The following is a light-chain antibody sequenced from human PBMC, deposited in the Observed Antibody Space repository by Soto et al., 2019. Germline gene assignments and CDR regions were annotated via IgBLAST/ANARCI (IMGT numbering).Light chain of an antibody. Sequence: IQGTQFPFFLRASLGDRVTITCRASQDISNFLAWFQQKPGRAPKLLIDAVFTLQSGVPSRFSGSGSGAEFTLTISSLQPEDFATYYCQQVDSYPLTFGGGTKVDIK. J-gene: IGKJ4*01. CDR1: QDISNF. CDR3: QQVDSYPLT. V-gene: IGKV1-9*01. CDR2: AVF.